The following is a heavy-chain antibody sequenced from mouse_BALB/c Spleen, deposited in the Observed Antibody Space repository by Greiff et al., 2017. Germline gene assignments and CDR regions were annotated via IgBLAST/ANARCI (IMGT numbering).Heavy chain of an antibody. CDR3: TRRGYDPFAY. J-gene: IGHJ3*01. V-gene: IGHV1S81*02. CDR2: INPSNGGT. D-gene: IGHD2-2*01. Sequence: QVQLQQPGAELVKPGASVKLSCKASGYTFTSYYMYWVKQRPGQGLEWIGGINPSNGGTNFNEKFKSKATLTVDKSSSTAYMQLSSLISEDSAVYYCTRRGYDPFAYWGQGTLVTVSA. CDR1: GYTFTSYY.